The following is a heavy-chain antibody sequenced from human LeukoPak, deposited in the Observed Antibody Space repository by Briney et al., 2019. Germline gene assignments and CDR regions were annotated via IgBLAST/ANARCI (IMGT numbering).Heavy chain of an antibody. Sequence: SETLSLTCAVYGGSFSGYYWSWIRQPPGKGLEWIGEINHSGSTNYNPSLKSRVTISVDTSKSQFSLKLSSVTAADTAVYYCARVSLGSGSYSYYYYYMDVWGKGTTVTVSS. D-gene: IGHD3-10*01. CDR3: ARVSLGSGSYSYYYYYMDV. CDR1: GGSFSGYY. J-gene: IGHJ6*03. CDR2: INHSGST. V-gene: IGHV4-34*01.